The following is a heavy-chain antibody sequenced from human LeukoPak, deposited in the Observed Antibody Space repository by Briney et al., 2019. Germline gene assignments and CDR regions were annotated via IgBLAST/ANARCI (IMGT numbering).Heavy chain of an antibody. D-gene: IGHD1-1*01. CDR3: ARCSRGTSVGMDV. CDR1: GGSISNYY. CDR2: IYYSGNT. V-gene: IGHV4-59*08. J-gene: IGHJ6*02. Sequence: SETLSLTCSVSGGSISNYYWTRIRQPPGKGLEWIGYIYYSGNTNYNPSLKSRVTISLDTSKNQLSLKLTSVTAADTAVYYCARCSRGTSVGMDVWGQGTTVTVSS.